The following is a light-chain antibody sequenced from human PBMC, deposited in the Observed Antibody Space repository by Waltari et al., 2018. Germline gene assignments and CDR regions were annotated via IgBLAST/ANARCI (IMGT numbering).Light chain of an antibody. CDR1: SSDIGKSNY. CDR3: TSFTSSNTYV. Sequence: QSALTQPASVSGSPGQSIPISCSVTSSDIGKSNYVSWFQQHPGKAPKLMIYDVSNRPSGVSDRFSGSTSVNTASLTISGLQTEDESDYYCTSFTSSNTYVFGTGTKVTVL. V-gene: IGLV2-14*03. CDR2: DVS. J-gene: IGLJ1*01.